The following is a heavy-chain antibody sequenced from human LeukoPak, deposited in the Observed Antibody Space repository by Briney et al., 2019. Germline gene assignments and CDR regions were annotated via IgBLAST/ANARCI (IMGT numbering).Heavy chain of an antibody. CDR3: ASHSAYGGNPEESYFDY. J-gene: IGHJ4*02. Sequence: PGGSLRLSCAASGFNFSNYIMNWVRQAPGKGLEWVSYISSSGRTIHHADSVKGRFTISRDNAKNSLYLQMNSLRDEDTAVYYCASHSAYGGNPEESYFDYWGQGTLVTVSS. CDR1: GFNFSNYI. V-gene: IGHV3-48*02. CDR2: ISSSGRTI. D-gene: IGHD4-23*01.